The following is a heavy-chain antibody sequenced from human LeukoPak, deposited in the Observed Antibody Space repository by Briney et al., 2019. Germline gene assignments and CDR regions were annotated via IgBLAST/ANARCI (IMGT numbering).Heavy chain of an antibody. Sequence: GGSLRLSCAASGFTFSSNYMSWVRQAPGKGLEWVSLIHSGGYTYYADSVKGRFTISRDNSKKTLYLQMNSLRAEDTAVYYCASSDVIRFLEWLLNYWGQGTLVTVSS. CDR2: IHSGGYT. CDR1: GFTFSSNY. D-gene: IGHD3-3*01. CDR3: ASSDVIRFLEWLLNY. V-gene: IGHV3-53*01. J-gene: IGHJ4*02.